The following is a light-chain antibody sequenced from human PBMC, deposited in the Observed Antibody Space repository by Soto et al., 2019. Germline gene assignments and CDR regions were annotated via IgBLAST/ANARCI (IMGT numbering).Light chain of an antibody. V-gene: IGKV1-39*01. Sequence: DLQMTQSPPSLPASVGDRVTITCRASQIINSALNWYQQKPGKPPKLLIYAASTLRNGVPSRFTGSGSGTDFTLTISSLQPEDFATYFCQQGLSVPFTFGPGTKVEIK. J-gene: IGKJ3*01. CDR1: QIINSA. CDR3: QQGLSVPFT. CDR2: AAS.